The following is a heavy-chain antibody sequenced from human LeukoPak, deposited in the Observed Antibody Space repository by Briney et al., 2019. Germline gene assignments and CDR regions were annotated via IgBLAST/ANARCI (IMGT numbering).Heavy chain of an antibody. CDR3: ARGGGYYFDY. D-gene: IGHD5-24*01. CDR2: IKEDGSEK. V-gene: IGHV3-7*01. J-gene: IGHJ4*02. Sequence: PGGSLRLSCAASGFTFSTYWMSWVRQAPGKGLEWVANIKEDGSEKYYVDSVKGRFTISRDNAKNSLYLQMNSLRAEDTAVYYCARGGGYYFDYLGQGTLVTVTS. CDR1: GFTFSTYW.